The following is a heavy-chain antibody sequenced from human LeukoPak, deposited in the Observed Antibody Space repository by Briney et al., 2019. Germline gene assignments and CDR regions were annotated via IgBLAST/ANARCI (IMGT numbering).Heavy chain of an antibody. J-gene: IGHJ4*02. Sequence: PSETLSLTCAVYGGSFSGYYWSWIRQPPGKGLEWIGEINHSGSTNYNPSVKSRVTISVDTSKNQFSLKLSSVTAADTAVYYCARGYSSGSTPLDYWGQGTLVTVSS. CDR2: INHSGST. D-gene: IGHD6-19*01. V-gene: IGHV4-34*01. CDR1: GGSFSGYY. CDR3: ARGYSSGSTPLDY.